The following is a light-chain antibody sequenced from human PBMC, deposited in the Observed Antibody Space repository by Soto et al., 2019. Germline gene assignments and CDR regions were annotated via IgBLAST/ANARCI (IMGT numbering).Light chain of an antibody. CDR3: QQSYSTPFT. CDR2: AAS. J-gene: IGKJ3*01. CDR1: QSISSY. Sequence: VGDRVTITCRASQSISSYLNWYQQKPGKAPKLLIYAASSLQSGVPSRFSGSGCGTDFNLTISSLQTEDFATYYCQQSYSTPFTFGPGTKVDIK. V-gene: IGKV1-39*01.